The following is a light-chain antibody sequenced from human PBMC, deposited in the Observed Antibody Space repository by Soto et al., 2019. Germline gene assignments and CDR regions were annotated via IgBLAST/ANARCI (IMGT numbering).Light chain of an antibody. CDR2: SAS. CDR1: RRVRD. CDR3: TLYDSSPYT. J-gene: IGKJ2*01. Sequence: IVLTQSLGTLSLTQGERATLSCRASRRVRDLAWYHLKVGQAPRPLIYSASSRPGGIPDRFSGSGSGTDFTLTVSRLEPEDFARYYSTLYDSSPYTFGHGTKV. V-gene: IGKV3-20*01.